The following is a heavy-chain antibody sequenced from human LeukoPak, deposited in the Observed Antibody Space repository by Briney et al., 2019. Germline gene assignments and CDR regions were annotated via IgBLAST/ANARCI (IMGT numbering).Heavy chain of an antibody. CDR2: INHNGNVN. V-gene: IGHV3-7*03. J-gene: IGHJ4*02. CDR1: GFTFSSYW. Sequence: PGGSLRLSCAASGFTFSSYWMNWARQAPGKGLEWVASINHNGNVNYYVDSVKGRFTISRDNAKNSLYLQMSNLRAEDTAVYYCARSSGCDYWGQGTLVTVSS. CDR3: ARSSGCDY. D-gene: IGHD6-19*01.